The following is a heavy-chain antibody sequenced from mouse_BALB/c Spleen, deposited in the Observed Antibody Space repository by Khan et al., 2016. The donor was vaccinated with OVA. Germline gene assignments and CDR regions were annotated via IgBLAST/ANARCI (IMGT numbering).Heavy chain of an antibody. D-gene: IGHD1-2*01. CDR2: INPNNGDT. CDR3: ARRDYYAYYWFFDV. CDR1: GFTFTEYT. Sequence: EVPLQQSGPELVKPGASVKISCKTSGFTFTEYTMHWVKQSHGKSLEWIGRINPNNGDTTYTQKFKGKATLTVDKSSSTAYMELRSLTSEDSAVYYCARRDYYAYYWFFDVWGAGTTVTVSS. V-gene: IGHV1-18*01. J-gene: IGHJ1*01.